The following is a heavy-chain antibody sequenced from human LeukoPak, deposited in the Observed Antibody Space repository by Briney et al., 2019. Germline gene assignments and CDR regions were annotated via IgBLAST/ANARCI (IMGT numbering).Heavy chain of an antibody. CDR3: ARDNPTSFFDP. V-gene: IGHV3-30*03. J-gene: IGHJ5*02. D-gene: IGHD2-2*01. CDR1: GVTFSSYG. Sequence: PGGSLRLSCAASGVTFSSYGMHWVRQAPGKGLEWVAVISYDGSNKYYADSVKGRFTISRDNSKNTLYLQMNSLRAEDTAVYYCARDNPTSFFDPWGQGTLVTVSS. CDR2: ISYDGSNK.